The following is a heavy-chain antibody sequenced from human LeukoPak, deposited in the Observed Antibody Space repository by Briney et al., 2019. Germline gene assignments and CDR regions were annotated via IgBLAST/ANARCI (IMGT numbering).Heavy chain of an antibody. CDR3: ARDANCSGGSCYDRWFDP. CDR1: GGTFSSYT. Sequence: SVKVSCKASGGTFSSYTISWVRQAPGQGLEWMGRIIPILGIANYAQKFQGRVTITADKSTSTAYMELSSLRSEDTAVYYCARDANCSGGSCYDRWFDPWGQGSLVTVSS. CDR2: IIPILGIA. D-gene: IGHD2-15*01. V-gene: IGHV1-69*04. J-gene: IGHJ5*02.